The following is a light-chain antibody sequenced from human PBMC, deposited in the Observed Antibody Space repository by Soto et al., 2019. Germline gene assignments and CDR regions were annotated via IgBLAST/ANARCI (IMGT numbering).Light chain of an antibody. V-gene: IGLV2-14*03. J-gene: IGLJ2*01. CDR1: SSDVGGYNY. Sequence: QSALTQPASVSGSPGQSITVSCTGTSSDVGGYNYVSWYQQHPGKAPKVMIYDVSKRPSGVSNRFSGSKSGNTASLTISGLQVEDEADYYCSSYTSGSTRVVFGGATKLT. CDR2: DVS. CDR3: SSYTSGSTRVV.